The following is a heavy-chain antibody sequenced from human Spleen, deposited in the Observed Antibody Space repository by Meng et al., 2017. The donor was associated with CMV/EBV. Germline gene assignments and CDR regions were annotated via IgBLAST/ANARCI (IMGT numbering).Heavy chain of an antibody. J-gene: IGHJ4*02. Sequence: SETLSLTCSVSGDSITSFYWNWIRQPPGKGLEWIGSIYYSGSTYYNPSLKSRVTISVDTSKNQFSLKLSSVTAADTAVYYCARGDDFWSGYYFDYWGQGTLVTVSS. CDR2: IYYSGST. D-gene: IGHD3-3*01. V-gene: IGHV4-39*07. CDR3: ARGDDFWSGYYFDY. CDR1: GDSITSFY.